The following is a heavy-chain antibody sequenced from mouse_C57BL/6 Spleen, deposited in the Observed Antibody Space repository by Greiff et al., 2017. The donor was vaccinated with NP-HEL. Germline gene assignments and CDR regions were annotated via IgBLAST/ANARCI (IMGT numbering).Heavy chain of an antibody. J-gene: IGHJ3*01. Sequence: VQLQQSGPELVKPGASVKISCKASGYSFTGYYMNWVKQSPEKSLEWIGEINPSTGGTTYNQKFKAKATLTVDKSSSTAYMQLKSLTSEDSAVYYCARGYGSSKAWFAYWGQGTLVTVSA. D-gene: IGHD1-1*01. V-gene: IGHV1-42*01. CDR1: GYSFTGYY. CDR3: ARGYGSSKAWFAY. CDR2: INPSTGGT.